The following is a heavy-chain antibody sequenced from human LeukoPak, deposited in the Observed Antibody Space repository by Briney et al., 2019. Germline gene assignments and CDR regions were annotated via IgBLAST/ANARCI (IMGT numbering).Heavy chain of an antibody. CDR2: IKSKTDGGTT. J-gene: IGHJ4*02. Sequence: PGGSLRLSCAASGFTFSNAGMSWVRQAPGKGLEWVGRIKSKTDGGTTDYAAPVKGRFTISRDDSKNTLYLQMNSLKTEDTAVYYCTTDLKWELRSDYWGQGTLVTVSS. D-gene: IGHD1-26*01. CDR3: TTDLKWELRSDY. V-gene: IGHV3-15*01. CDR1: GFTFSNAG.